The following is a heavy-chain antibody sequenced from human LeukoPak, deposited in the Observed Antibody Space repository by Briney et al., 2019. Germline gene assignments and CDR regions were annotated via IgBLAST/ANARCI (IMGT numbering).Heavy chain of an antibody. D-gene: IGHD1-26*01. CDR3: ARGPTEIVGASATFDY. Sequence: GGSLRLSCAASGFTFTSYAMHWVRQAPGQRLEWMGWINAGNGNTKYSQKFQGRVTITRDTSASTAYMELSSLRSEDTAVYYCARGPTEIVGASATFDYWGQGTLVTVSS. J-gene: IGHJ4*02. CDR2: INAGNGNT. CDR1: GFTFTSYA. V-gene: IGHV1-3*01.